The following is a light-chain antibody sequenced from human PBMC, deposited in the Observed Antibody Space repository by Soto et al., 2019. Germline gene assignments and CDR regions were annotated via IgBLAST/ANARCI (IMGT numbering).Light chain of an antibody. CDR2: EVS. CDR3: SSYTTSSSYV. Sequence: LTHPPSASGSPGQSVTISCTGTSSDVGGYNYVSWYQQHPGKAPKLMIYEVSKRPSGVPDRFSGSKSGNTASLTVSGLQAEDEADYYCSSYTTSSSYVFGAGTKVTVL. CDR1: SSDVGGYNY. J-gene: IGLJ1*01. V-gene: IGLV2-8*01.